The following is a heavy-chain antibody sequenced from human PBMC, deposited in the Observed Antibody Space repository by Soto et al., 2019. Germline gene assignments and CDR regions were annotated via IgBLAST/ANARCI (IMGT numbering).Heavy chain of an antibody. Sequence: QVQLVQSGAEVKKPGASVKVSCKASGYTFTSYGISWVRQAPGQGLEWMGWISAYNGNTNYAQKLQGRVTMTTDTSTGTAYMDLRSLRSDDTAVYYCARVNYNCNDVPDQFDYWGQGTLVTVSS. CDR1: GYTFTSYG. CDR2: ISAYNGNT. J-gene: IGHJ4*02. V-gene: IGHV1-18*01. CDR3: ARVNYNCNDVPDQFDY. D-gene: IGHD1-1*01.